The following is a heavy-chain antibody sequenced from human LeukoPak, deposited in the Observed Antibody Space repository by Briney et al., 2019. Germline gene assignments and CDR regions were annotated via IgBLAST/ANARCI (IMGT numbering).Heavy chain of an antibody. V-gene: IGHV3-48*04. Sequence: HPGGSLRLSCIASGFVFSRDNMNWVRQAPGKGLEWVAHISETIYYADSVQGRFTISRDNAKNSLYLQMSDLRVDDTAMYYCVREVGRPKTFYFDSWGRGTPVTVSS. J-gene: IGHJ4*02. D-gene: IGHD3-16*01. CDR3: VREVGRPKTFYFDS. CDR2: ISETI. CDR1: GFVFSRDN.